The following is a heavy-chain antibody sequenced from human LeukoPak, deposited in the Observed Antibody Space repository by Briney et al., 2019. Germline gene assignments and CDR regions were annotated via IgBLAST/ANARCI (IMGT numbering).Heavy chain of an antibody. Sequence: GGSLRLSCAASGFTFDDYAIHWVRQAPGKGLEGVSGISWNSGSIGYADSVKGRFTISRDNAKNSLYLQMNSLRAEDTALYYCAKGDPPGIAVAGTAYFDYWGQGTLVTVSS. CDR1: GFTFDDYA. J-gene: IGHJ4*02. V-gene: IGHV3-9*01. CDR3: AKGDPPGIAVAGTAYFDY. D-gene: IGHD6-19*01. CDR2: ISWNSGSI.